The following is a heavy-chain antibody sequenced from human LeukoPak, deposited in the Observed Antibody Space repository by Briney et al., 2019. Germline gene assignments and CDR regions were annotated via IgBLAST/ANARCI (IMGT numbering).Heavy chain of an antibody. D-gene: IGHD1-14*01. CDR3: ARDEPTYGMDV. CDR1: GGSISSYY. Sequence: PETLSLTCTVSGGSISSYYWSWIRQPPGKGLEWIGYIYYSGSTNYNPSLKSRVTISVDTSKNQFSLKLSSVTAADTAVYYCARDEPTYGMDVWGQGTTVTVSS. V-gene: IGHV4-59*01. CDR2: IYYSGST. J-gene: IGHJ6*02.